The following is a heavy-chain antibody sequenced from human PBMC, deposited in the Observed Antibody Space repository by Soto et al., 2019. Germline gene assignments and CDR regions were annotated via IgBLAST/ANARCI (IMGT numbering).Heavy chain of an antibody. J-gene: IGHJ6*02. V-gene: IGHV4-39*01. D-gene: IGHD2-2*01. Sequence: SETLSLTCNVSGGSISSSSYYWGWIRQPPGKGLEWIGSIYYSGSTYYNPSLKSRVTISVDTSKNQFSLKLISVTAADTAVYYCARHTRSGCTSTSCYSDVWGQGTTVTV. CDR1: GGSISSSSYY. CDR3: ARHTRSGCTSTSCYSDV. CDR2: IYYSGST.